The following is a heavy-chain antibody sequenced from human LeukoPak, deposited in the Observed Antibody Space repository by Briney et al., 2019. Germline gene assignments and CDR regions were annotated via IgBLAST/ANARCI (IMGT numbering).Heavy chain of an antibody. Sequence: SQTLSLTCTVSGGSISSGGYYWSWIRQHPGKGLEWNGYIYYSGSTYYNPSLKSRVTISVDTSKNQFSLKLSSVTAADTAVYYCARRDSSGWYLDYWGQGTLVTVSS. CDR2: IYYSGST. CDR1: GGSISSGGYY. J-gene: IGHJ4*02. V-gene: IGHV4-31*03. D-gene: IGHD6-19*01. CDR3: ARRDSSGWYLDY.